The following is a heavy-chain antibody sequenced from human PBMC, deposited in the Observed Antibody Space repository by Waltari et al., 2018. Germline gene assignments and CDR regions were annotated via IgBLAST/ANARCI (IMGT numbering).Heavy chain of an antibody. J-gene: IGHJ6*02. CDR2: IIPIFGTA. CDR3: ARDNYYDSSGYLPYYYYYGMDV. Sequence: QVQLVQSGAEVKKPGSSVKVSCKASGGTFSSYAISWVRQAPGQGLEWMGGIIPIFGTANYAQKFQGRVTITADESTSTAYMELSSLRSEDTAVYYCARDNYYDSSGYLPYYYYYGMDVWGQGTTVTVSS. CDR1: GGTFSSYA. V-gene: IGHV1-69*01. D-gene: IGHD3-22*01.